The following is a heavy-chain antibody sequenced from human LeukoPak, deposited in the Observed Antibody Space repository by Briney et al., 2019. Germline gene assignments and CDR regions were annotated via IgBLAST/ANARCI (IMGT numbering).Heavy chain of an antibody. Sequence: GGSLRLSCASSGFTFNNYAMTWVRQAPGKGLEWVSSITASGGSTYCADSVKGRFTISRDNSKNTLYLQMSSLRAEDTAVYYCAKSSHSYGNDALDIWGQGTMVTVSS. J-gene: IGHJ3*02. D-gene: IGHD5-18*01. V-gene: IGHV3-23*01. CDR2: ITASGGST. CDR3: AKSSHSYGNDALDI. CDR1: GFTFNNYA.